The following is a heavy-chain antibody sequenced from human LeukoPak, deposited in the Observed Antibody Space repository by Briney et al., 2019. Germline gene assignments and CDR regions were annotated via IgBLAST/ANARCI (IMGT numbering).Heavy chain of an antibody. CDR3: ARRDYYYDSSGYSG. J-gene: IGHJ4*02. CDR2: IYYSGST. Sequence: SETLSLTCTVSGGSISSYYWSWIRQPPGKGLEWIGYIYYSGSTNYNPSLKSRVTISVDTSKNQFSLKLSSVTAADTAVYYCARRDYYYDSSGYSGWGQGTLVTVSS. CDR1: GGSISSYY. V-gene: IGHV4-59*12. D-gene: IGHD3-22*01.